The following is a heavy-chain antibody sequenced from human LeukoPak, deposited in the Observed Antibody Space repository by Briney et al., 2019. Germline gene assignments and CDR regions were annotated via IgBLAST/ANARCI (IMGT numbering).Heavy chain of an antibody. CDR2: INPSGGST. CDR3: ATTRAYDFWSGYYKSNWFDP. CDR1: GYTFTSYY. Sequence: ASVKVSCKASGYTFTSYYMHWVRQAPGQGLEWMGIINPSGGSTSYAQKFRGRVTMTRDTSTSTVYMELRSLRSEDTAVYHCATTRAYDFWSGYYKSNWFDPWGQGTLVTVSS. D-gene: IGHD3-3*01. V-gene: IGHV1-46*01. J-gene: IGHJ5*02.